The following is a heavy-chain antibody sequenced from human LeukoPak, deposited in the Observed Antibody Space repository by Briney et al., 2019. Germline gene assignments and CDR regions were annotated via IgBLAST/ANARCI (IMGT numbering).Heavy chain of an antibody. J-gene: IGHJ4*02. Sequence: GGSLRLSCAASGFTFSSYAMSWVRQAPGKGLEWVSAICGSGGSTYYADSVKGRFTISRDNSKNTLYLQMNSLRAEDTAAYYCAKELTEYYYGSGSYFLDYWGQGTLVTVSS. V-gene: IGHV3-23*01. CDR2: ICGSGGST. CDR3: AKELTEYYYGSGSYFLDY. CDR1: GFTFSSYA. D-gene: IGHD3-10*01.